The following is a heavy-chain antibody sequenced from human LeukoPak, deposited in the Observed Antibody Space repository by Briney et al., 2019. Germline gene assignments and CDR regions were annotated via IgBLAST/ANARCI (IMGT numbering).Heavy chain of an antibody. CDR1: GFTFSSYG. D-gene: IGHD3-22*01. V-gene: IGHV3-30*18. J-gene: IGHJ4*02. CDR2: ISYDGSNK. Sequence: GGSLRLSCVDSGFTFSSYGMPWVRQAPGKGLEWVAVISYDGSNKYYADSVKGRFTISRDNSKNTLYLQMNSLRAEDTAVYYCAKDADWINYYDSSGYYDYWGQGTLVTVSS. CDR3: AKDADWINYYDSSGYYDY.